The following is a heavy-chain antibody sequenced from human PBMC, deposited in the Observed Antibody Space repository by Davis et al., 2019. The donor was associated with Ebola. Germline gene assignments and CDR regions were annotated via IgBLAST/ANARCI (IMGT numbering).Heavy chain of an antibody. Sequence: GESLKISCAASGFTFSSYWMHWVRQAPGKGLVWVSRINSDGSSTSYADSVKGRFTVSRDNAKNTLYLQMNSLRAEDTAVYYCARRSSGWTPYDYWGQGTLVTVSS. J-gene: IGHJ4*02. V-gene: IGHV3-74*01. D-gene: IGHD6-19*01. CDR2: INSDGSST. CDR1: GFTFSSYW. CDR3: ARRSSGWTPYDY.